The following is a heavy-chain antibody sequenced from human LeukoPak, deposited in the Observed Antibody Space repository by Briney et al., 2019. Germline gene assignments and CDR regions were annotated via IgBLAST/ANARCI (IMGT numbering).Heavy chain of an antibody. J-gene: IGHJ2*01. D-gene: IGHD3-16*01. CDR3: ARYEPGPRYFHL. Sequence: ASVKVSCKASGYTFTSYDIYWVRQATGQGLEWMGWMNPNSGNTGYAQRFQGRVTMTRNTSISTAYMELSNLRSEDTAVYYCARYEPGPRYFHLWGRGALVTVSS. V-gene: IGHV1-8*01. CDR2: MNPNSGNT. CDR1: GYTFTSYD.